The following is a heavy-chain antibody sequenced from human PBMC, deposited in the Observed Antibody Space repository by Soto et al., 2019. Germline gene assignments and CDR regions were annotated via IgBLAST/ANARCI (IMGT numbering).Heavy chain of an antibody. CDR2: INHSGST. J-gene: IGHJ6*02. Sequence: SETLSLTFAVYGGSFSGYYWSWIRQPPGKGLEWIGEINHSGSTNYNPSIKSRVTISVDTSKNQFSLKLSSVTAADTAVYYCAKYSSTWPYYYYYGMDVWGQGTTVTVSS. CDR1: GGSFSGYY. D-gene: IGHD6-13*01. CDR3: AKYSSTWPYYYYYGMDV. V-gene: IGHV4-34*01.